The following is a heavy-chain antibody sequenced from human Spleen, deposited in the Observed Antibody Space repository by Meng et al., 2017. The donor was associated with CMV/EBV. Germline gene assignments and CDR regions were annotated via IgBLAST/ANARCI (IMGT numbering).Heavy chain of an antibody. J-gene: IGHJ6*02. CDR1: GFTVSSNY. CDR3: ARDRRIYTGNYPDNYYCYGMDV. Sequence: GESLKISCAASGFTVSSNYMSWVRQAPGKGLEWVSVMYSGGSTYYADSVQGRFTISRDNSKNTLYLQMNSLRAEDTAVYYCARDRRIYTGNYPDNYYCYGMDVWGQGTTVTVSS. V-gene: IGHV3-53*01. D-gene: IGHD4-23*01. CDR2: MYSGGST.